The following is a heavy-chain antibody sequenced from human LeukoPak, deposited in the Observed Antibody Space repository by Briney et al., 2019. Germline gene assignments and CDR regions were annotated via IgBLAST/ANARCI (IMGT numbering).Heavy chain of an antibody. Sequence: PGVSLRLSCAASGFTFSSYAMSWVRQAPGKGLEWVSAISGSGGSTYYADSVKGRFTISRDNSKNTLYLQMNSLRAEDTAVYYCAKLIWNQPYFDYWGQGTLVTVSS. CDR2: ISGSGGST. D-gene: IGHD1-1*01. J-gene: IGHJ4*02. V-gene: IGHV3-23*01. CDR1: GFTFSSYA. CDR3: AKLIWNQPYFDY.